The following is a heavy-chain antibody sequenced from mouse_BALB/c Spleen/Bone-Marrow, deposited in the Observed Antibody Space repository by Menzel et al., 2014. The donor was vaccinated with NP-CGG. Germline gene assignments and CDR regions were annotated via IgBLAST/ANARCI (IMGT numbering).Heavy chain of an antibody. J-gene: IGHJ4*01. V-gene: IGHV1S22*01. CDR1: GYTFTSYW. CDR3: TRGQLGLPSMDY. CDR2: IYPGSGST. Sequence: LQQSGSELVRPGASVKLSCKASGYTFTSYWMHWVKQRSGQGLDWIGNIYPGSGSTNYDEKFKNKATLAVDTSSRAAYMQLSSLTSEDSAVYYCTRGQLGLPSMDYWGQGTSVTVSS. D-gene: IGHD3-1*01.